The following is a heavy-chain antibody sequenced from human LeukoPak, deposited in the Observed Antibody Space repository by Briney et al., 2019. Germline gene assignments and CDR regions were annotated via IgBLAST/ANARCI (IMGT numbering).Heavy chain of an antibody. CDR3: ARDQFLEFPFDY. D-gene: IGHD3-3*01. CDR2: ISYDGSNK. CDR1: GFTFRSYA. V-gene: IGHV3-30-3*01. Sequence: TGGSLRLSCAAYGFTFRSYAMHWVRQAPGKGLEWVAVISYDGSNKYYADSVKGRFTISRDNSKNTLYLQMNSLRAEDTAVYYCARDQFLEFPFDYWGQGTLVTVSS. J-gene: IGHJ4*02.